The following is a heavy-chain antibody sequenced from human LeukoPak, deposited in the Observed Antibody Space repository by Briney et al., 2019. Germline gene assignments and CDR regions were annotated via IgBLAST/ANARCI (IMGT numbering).Heavy chain of an antibody. CDR2: IYPADSDT. CDR1: GYSFTTYW. CDR3: AKVRESSDFLYYWYFDL. D-gene: IGHD2-21*02. V-gene: IGHV5-51*03. Sequence: GESLKISCKGFGYSFTTYWIAWVRQVPGKGLEWMGIIYPADSDTRYNPSFEGQVTISVDKTVSTAYLHWSSLKASDTAMYYCAKVRESSDFLYYWYFDLWGRGSLVTVSS. J-gene: IGHJ2*01.